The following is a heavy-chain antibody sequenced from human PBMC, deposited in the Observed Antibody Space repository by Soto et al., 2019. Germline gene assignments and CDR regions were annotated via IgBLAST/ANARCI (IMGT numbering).Heavy chain of an antibody. J-gene: IGHJ4*02. CDR2: ISAYNGNT. CDR1: RYTFTSYA. D-gene: IGHD1-26*01. V-gene: IGHV1-18*04. Sequence: SVKVSCKASRYTFTSYAISWWRQAPGQGLEWMGWISAYNGNTNYAQKLQGRVTMTTETSTSTAYMELRSLRSDDTSVYYCASYRSGSSYFDYWGQGTLVTVPQ. CDR3: ASYRSGSSYFDY.